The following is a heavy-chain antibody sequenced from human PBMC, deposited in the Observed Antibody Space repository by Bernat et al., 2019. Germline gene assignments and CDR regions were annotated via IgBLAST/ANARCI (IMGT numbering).Heavy chain of an antibody. Sequence: QVQLVESGGGVVQPGRSLRLSCAASGFTFSSYGMHWVRQAPGKGLEWVAVIWYDGSNKYYADSVKGRFTISRDSSKSTLYLQMNSLRAEDTAVYYCAREWGTVIDSWGRGTLVTVSS. CDR2: IWYDGSNK. CDR3: AREWGTVIDS. J-gene: IGHJ4*02. CDR1: GFTFSSYG. D-gene: IGHD3-16*01. V-gene: IGHV3-33*01.